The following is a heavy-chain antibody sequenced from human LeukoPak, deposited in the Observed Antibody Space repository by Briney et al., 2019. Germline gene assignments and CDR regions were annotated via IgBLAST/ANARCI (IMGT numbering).Heavy chain of an antibody. CDR1: GFTFSHYN. CDR2: ISGSSSYI. J-gene: IGHJ4*02. V-gene: IGHV3-21*01. D-gene: IGHD2-15*01. Sequence: PGGSLGLSCAASGFTFSHYNMNWVRQAPGKGLEWVSPISGSSSYIYYADSVKGRFTISRDNARNSLYLQMNSLRAEDTAVYYCARDIWSYCSGGSCPYYFDYWGQGTLVTVSS. CDR3: ARDIWSYCSGGSCPYYFDY.